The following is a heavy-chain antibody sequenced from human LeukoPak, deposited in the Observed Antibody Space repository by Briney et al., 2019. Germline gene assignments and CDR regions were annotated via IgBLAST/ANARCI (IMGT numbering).Heavy chain of an antibody. Sequence: SVKVSCKASGGTFSSYAISWVPQAPGQGLEWMGGIIPIFGTANYAQKFQGRVTITADESTSTAYMELSSLRSEDTAVYYCARAGTMVRGVIFSGYYFDYWGQGTLVTVSS. CDR3: ARAGTMVRGVIFSGYYFDY. CDR2: IIPIFGTA. D-gene: IGHD3-10*01. J-gene: IGHJ4*02. CDR1: GGTFSSYA. V-gene: IGHV1-69*13.